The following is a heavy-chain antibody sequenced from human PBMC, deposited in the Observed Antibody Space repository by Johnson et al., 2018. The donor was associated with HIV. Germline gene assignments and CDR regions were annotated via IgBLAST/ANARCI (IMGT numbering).Heavy chain of an antibody. Sequence: EVQLVESGGGLVQPGRSLRLSCAASGFTFDDYAMHWVRQAPGKGLEWVSGISWNSGSIGYADSVKGRFTISRDNSNNMLYLQLDSLRAEDTAAYYCAKADDLEDTSGYLSAFDIWGQGTMVTVSS. V-gene: IGHV3-9*01. CDR1: GFTFDDYA. CDR2: ISWNSGSI. CDR3: AKADDLEDTSGYLSAFDI. J-gene: IGHJ3*02. D-gene: IGHD3-22*01.